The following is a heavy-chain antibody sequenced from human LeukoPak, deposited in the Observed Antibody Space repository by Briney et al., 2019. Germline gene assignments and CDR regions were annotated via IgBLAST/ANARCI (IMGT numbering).Heavy chain of an antibody. V-gene: IGHV1-69*06. CDR3: ASSKGLYGSGFDY. D-gene: IGHD3-10*01. CDR2: VIPIFGTS. CDR1: GGGFGNYG. J-gene: IGHJ4*02. Sequence: SVKVSCKASGGGFGNYGITWVRQAPGQGLEWVGGVIPIFGTSNYAPKFQGRVTITADRSTSTAYMELSSLRSEDTAVYYCASSKGLYGSGFDYWGQGTLVTVSS.